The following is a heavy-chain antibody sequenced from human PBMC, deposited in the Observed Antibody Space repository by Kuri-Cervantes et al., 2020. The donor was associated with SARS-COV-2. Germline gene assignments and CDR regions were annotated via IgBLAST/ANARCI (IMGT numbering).Heavy chain of an antibody. Sequence: GESLKISCVVSGFTFRTNVIAWVRQAPGKGLEWVAVISYDGSNKYYADSVKGRFSISRDNPKDTLYLEMNSLKPDDTAVYYCAKEHTYSVAFDYWGQGTLVTVSS. CDR3: AKEHTYSVAFDY. D-gene: IGHD2-15*01. CDR1: GFTFRTNV. CDR2: ISYDGSNK. J-gene: IGHJ4*02. V-gene: IGHV3-30*18.